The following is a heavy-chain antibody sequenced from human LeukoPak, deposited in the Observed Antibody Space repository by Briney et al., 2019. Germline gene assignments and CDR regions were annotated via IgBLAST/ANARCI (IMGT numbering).Heavy chain of an antibody. J-gene: IGHJ3*02. CDR2: ISAYNGNT. V-gene: IGHV1-18*01. CDR1: GYAFTSYG. CDR3: AREDCSGGSCYSLSLTPVFHVFDI. D-gene: IGHD2-15*01. Sequence: ASVKVSCKASGYAFTSYGISWVRQAPGHGLEWMGWISAYNGNTNYAPKLQGRVTMTTDTSTSTAYMELRSLRSDDTAVCYCAREDCSGGSCYSLSLTPVFHVFDIWGQGTMVTVSS.